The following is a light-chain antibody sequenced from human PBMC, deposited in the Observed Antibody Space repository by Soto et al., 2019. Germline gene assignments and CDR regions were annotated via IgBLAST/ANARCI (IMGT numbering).Light chain of an antibody. J-gene: IGLJ1*01. CDR3: AAWDDSTKSHV. CDR2: YDD. V-gene: IGLV1-36*01. Sequence: QSVLAQPPSTSGTPGQRVTISCSGSSSNIGSNAVNWYQQFPGKAPKLLIYYDDLLASGVSARFSGSKSGTSASLAISGLQSEDEADYYCAAWDDSTKSHVFGTGTQVTVL. CDR1: SSNIGSNA.